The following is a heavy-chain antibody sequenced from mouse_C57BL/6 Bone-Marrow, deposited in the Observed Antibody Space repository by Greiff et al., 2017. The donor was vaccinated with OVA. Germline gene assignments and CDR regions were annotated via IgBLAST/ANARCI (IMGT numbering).Heavy chain of an antibody. D-gene: IGHD1-1*01. V-gene: IGHV1-80*01. CDR2: IYPGDGDT. CDR1: GYAFSSYW. J-gene: IGHJ1*03. CDR3: ARSPITTVAPYWYFDV. Sequence: QVQLQQSGAELVKPGASVKISCKASGYAFSSYWMNWVKQRPGKGLEWIGQIYPGDGDTNYNGKFKGKATLTADKSSSTAYMQLSSLTSEDSAVYFCARSPITTVAPYWYFDVWGTGTTVTVSS.